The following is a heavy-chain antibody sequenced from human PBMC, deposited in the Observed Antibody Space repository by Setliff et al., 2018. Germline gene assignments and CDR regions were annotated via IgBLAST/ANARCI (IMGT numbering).Heavy chain of an antibody. V-gene: IGHV4-4*07. D-gene: IGHD5-18*01. CDR2: IYTSGST. CDR3: ARDRRGYSYGSLGYYYYYMDV. CDR1: GGSISSYY. Sequence: PSETLSLTCTVSGGSISSYYWSRIRQPAGKGLEWIGRIYTSGSTNYNPSLKSRVTMSVDTSKNQFSLKLSSVTAADTAVYYCARDRRGYSYGSLGYYYYYMDVWGKGTTVTVSS. J-gene: IGHJ6*03.